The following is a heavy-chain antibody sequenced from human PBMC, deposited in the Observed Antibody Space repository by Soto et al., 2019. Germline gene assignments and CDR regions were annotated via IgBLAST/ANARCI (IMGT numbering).Heavy chain of an antibody. CDR3: ARHYYGSGSYYDNNDAFDI. V-gene: IGHV5-51*01. CDR2: IYPGDSDT. J-gene: IGHJ3*02. D-gene: IGHD3-10*01. Sequence: GESLKISCKGSGYSFTSYWIGWVRQMPGKGLEWMGIIYPGDSDTRYSPSFQGQVTISADKSISTAYLQWSSLKASDIAMYYCARHYYGSGSYYDNNDAFDIWGQGTMVTVSS. CDR1: GYSFTSYW.